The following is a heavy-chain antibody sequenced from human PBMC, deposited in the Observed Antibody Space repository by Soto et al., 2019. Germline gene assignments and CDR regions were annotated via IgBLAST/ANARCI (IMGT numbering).Heavy chain of an antibody. V-gene: IGHV1-69*17. CDR1: GDTFNSYL. Sequence: QVQLVQSGAEVKRPGSSVKVSCESSGDTFNSYLISWVRQAPGQGLEWMGGIIPIIRVTHYAQRFQGRVTISALSSNGTAYMDLPNLGFEDTALYYCARESMGAKGADHWGQGTLVTVSS. J-gene: IGHJ4*02. CDR2: IIPIIRVT. CDR3: ARESMGAKGADH. D-gene: IGHD2-8*01.